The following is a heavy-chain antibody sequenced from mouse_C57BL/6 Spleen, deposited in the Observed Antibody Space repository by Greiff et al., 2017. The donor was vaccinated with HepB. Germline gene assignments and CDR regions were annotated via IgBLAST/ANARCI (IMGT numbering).Heavy chain of an antibody. CDR2: IYPGDGDT. V-gene: IGHV1-82*01. CDR3: ARKITTVSWYFDV. J-gene: IGHJ1*03. D-gene: IGHD1-1*01. CDR1: GYAFSSSW. Sequence: QVQLQQSGPELVKPGASVKISCKASGYAFSSSWMNWVKQRPGKGLEWIGRIYPGDGDTNYNGKFKGKATLTADKSSSTAYMHLSSLTSEDSAVYFCARKITTVSWYFDVWGTGTTVTVSS.